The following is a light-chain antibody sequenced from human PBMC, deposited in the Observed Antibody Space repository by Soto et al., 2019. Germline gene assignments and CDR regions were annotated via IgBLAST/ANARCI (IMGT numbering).Light chain of an antibody. CDR2: DVS. V-gene: IGLV2-14*01. Sequence: QSALTQPASVSGSPGQSITISCTGTSSDFGGYNYVPWYQQHPGKAPKLMIYDVSKRPSGVSNRFSGSKSGNTASLTISGLQAEDEADYYCSSYISSSTLNVFGNGTKVTVL. CDR3: SSYISSSTLNV. J-gene: IGLJ1*01. CDR1: SSDFGGYNY.